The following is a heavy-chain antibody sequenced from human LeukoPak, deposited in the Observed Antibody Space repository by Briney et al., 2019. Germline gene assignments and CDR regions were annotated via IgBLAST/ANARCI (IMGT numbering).Heavy chain of an antibody. CDR3: ARGAHGGRDY. CDR2: IYYSGST. Sequence: SQTLSLTCTVSGGSISSGGYCWSWIRQHPGKGLEWIGYIYYSGSTYYNPSLKSRVTISVDTSKNQFSLKLSSVTAADTAVYYCARGAHGGRDYWGQGTLVTVSS. D-gene: IGHD3-16*01. J-gene: IGHJ4*02. V-gene: IGHV4-31*03. CDR1: GGSISSGGYC.